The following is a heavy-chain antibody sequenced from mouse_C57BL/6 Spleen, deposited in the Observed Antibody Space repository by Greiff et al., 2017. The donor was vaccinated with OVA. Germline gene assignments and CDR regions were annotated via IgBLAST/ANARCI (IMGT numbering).Heavy chain of an antibody. V-gene: IGHV1-53*01. J-gene: IGHJ4*01. D-gene: IGHD2-5*01. CDR3: ARERQSNYDAMDY. CDR1: GYTFTSYW. Sequence: QVQLQQPGTELVKPGASVKLSCKASGYTFTSYWMHWVKQRPGQGLEWIGNINPSNGGTNYNEKFKSKATLTVDKSSSTAYMQLSSLTSEDSAVYDCARERQSNYDAMDYWGQGTSVTVSS. CDR2: INPSNGGT.